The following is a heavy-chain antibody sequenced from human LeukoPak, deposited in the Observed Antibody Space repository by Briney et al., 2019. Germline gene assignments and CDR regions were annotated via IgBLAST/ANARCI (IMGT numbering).Heavy chain of an antibody. D-gene: IGHD3-10*01. V-gene: IGHV2-70*04. CDR1: GFSLSTSGMR. CDR3: ARTISGSYYNDRLYFDY. CDR2: IDWDDGK. Sequence: SGPTLVNPTQTLTLTCTFSGFSLSTSGMRVSWIRQPPGKALGWLARIDWDDGKFYSTSLKTRLTISKDTSKNQVVLTMTNMDPVDTATYYCARTISGSYYNDRLYFDYWGQGTLVTVSS. J-gene: IGHJ4*02.